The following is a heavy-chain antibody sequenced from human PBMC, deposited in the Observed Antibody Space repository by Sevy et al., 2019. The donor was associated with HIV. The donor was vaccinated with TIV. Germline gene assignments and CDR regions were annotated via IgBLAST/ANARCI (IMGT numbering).Heavy chain of an antibody. V-gene: IGHV3-30*18. CDR3: AKRDGYNIGDY. Sequence: GGSLRLSCAASGFIFSNYGMRWVRQAPGKGLEWVAVILSDGSNKYYADSVKGRFTISRDNSKNTLYLQMDSLRAEDTALYYCAKRDGYNIGDYWGQGTLVTVSS. D-gene: IGHD5-12*01. CDR1: GFIFSNYG. J-gene: IGHJ4*02. CDR2: ILSDGSNK.